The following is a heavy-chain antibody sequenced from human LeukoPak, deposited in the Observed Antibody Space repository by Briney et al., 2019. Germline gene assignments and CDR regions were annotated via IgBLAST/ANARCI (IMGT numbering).Heavy chain of an antibody. D-gene: IGHD2-2*01. V-gene: IGHV3-7*01. CDR3: ARVRCSSNSCFPDY. CDR1: GVTVSSNY. CDR2: IKQDGSDK. J-gene: IGHJ4*02. Sequence: GGSLRLSCAASGVTVSSNYMSWVRQAPGKGLEWVANIKQDGSDKYYVDSVKGRFTISRDNAKNSLFLQMNSLRAEDTAVYYCARVRCSSNSCFPDYWGQGTLVTVSS.